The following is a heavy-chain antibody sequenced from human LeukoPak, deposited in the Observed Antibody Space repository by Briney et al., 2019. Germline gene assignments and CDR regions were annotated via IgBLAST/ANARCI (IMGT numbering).Heavy chain of an antibody. CDR1: GYTFPSYY. D-gene: IGHD1-26*01. Sequence: AAVKVSCKASGYTFPSYYMHWVGPAPRQGRAWMGIINPSGGSTSYAQKIPGRVTMARDTSTSTVYMELSSLRSEDTAVSYCARDRLVGATQAPFDYWGQGTLVTVSS. CDR3: ARDRLVGATQAPFDY. V-gene: IGHV1-46*01. CDR2: INPSGGST. J-gene: IGHJ4*02.